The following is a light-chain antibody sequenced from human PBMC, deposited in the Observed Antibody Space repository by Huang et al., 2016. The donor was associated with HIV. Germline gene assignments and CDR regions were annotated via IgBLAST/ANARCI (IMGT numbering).Light chain of an antibody. V-gene: IGKV1-39*01. CDR2: AVS. CDR1: QAINTY. Sequence: DIQMTQSPSSLSASVGDRVIITCRASQAINTYLNWYHQKLGKAPKLLISAVSSLQSGVPARCSGSGSGTDFTLTISSLQPEDFATYYCQQGFSTPYTFGQGTKVEI. CDR3: QQGFSTPYT. J-gene: IGKJ2*01.